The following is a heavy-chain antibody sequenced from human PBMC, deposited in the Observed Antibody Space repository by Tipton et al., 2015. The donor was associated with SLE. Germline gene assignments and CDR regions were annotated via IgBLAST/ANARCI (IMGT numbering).Heavy chain of an antibody. Sequence: SLRLSCAASGFTFSSYSMNWVRQAPGKGLEWVSSISSSSSYIYYADSVKGRFTISRDNAKNSLYLQMNSLRADDSAVYYCARSFGARRDHSAAWYFDLWGRGTLVTVSS. CDR1: GFTFSSYS. V-gene: IGHV3-21*04. D-gene: IGHD3-16*01. CDR2: ISSSSSYI. CDR3: ARSFGARRDHSAAWYFDL. J-gene: IGHJ2*01.